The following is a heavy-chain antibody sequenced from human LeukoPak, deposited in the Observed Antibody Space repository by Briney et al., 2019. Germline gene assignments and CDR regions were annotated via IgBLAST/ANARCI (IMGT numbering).Heavy chain of an antibody. CDR2: ISYSRST. V-gene: IGHV4-39*07. CDR1: GGSISSNNYY. CDR3: EREKYCSSTSCYTADYYYYMDV. J-gene: IGHJ6*03. D-gene: IGHD2-2*02. Sequence: PSETLSITCAVSGGSISSNNYYWGWIRQPPGKGLEWIGSISYSRSTYYNPSLKSRVTMSVDTSKNQFSLKLSSVTAADTAVYYCEREKYCSSTSCYTADYYYYMDVWGKGTTVTVSS.